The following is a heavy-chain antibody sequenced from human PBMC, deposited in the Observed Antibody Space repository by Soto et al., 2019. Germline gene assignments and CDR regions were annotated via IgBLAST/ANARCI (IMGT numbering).Heavy chain of an antibody. V-gene: IGHV1-69*13. CDR1: GGTFSSYA. CDR3: ARVVMVFTATKFSFDP. Sequence: SVKVSCKASGGTFSSYAITWLRQAPGQGLEWMGMIIPIFGAPSYAQKFQGRVTIHADESTTTAYMELSSLKSEDTGLYYCARVVMVFTATKFSFDPWGQGTLVTVSS. CDR2: IIPIFGAP. J-gene: IGHJ5*02. D-gene: IGHD2-15*01.